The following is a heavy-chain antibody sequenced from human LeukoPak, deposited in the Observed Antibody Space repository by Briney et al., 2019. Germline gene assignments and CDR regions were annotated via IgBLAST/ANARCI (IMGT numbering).Heavy chain of an antibody. Sequence: GGSLRLSCAASGFTFSCCAMHWVRQAPGKGLEWVSVVSGPGSVTSYADSVKGRFTTSRDNSKNMLYLQMNSLRAEDTAVYYCAKGGKWDVTPFDYWGQGTLVTVSS. V-gene: IGHV3-23*01. CDR3: AKGGKWDVTPFDY. D-gene: IGHD1-26*01. CDR2: VSGPGSVT. CDR1: GFTFSCCA. J-gene: IGHJ4*02.